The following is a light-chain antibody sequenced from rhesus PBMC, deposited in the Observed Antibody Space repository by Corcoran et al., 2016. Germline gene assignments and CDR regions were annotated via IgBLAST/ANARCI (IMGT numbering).Light chain of an antibody. V-gene: IGLV7-76*01. J-gene: IGLJ1*01. CDR1: SGPVTGDNN. Sequence: QPVVTQEPSMTVSPGGTVTLTCAPSSGPVTGDNNPTWFQQEPGQVPRGLIYNASITHSWTPARFSGSLAGGKAALTLSGPQPEDETDYYCLLFFDTIHIFGSGTRLTVL. CDR2: NAS. CDR3: LLFFDTIHI.